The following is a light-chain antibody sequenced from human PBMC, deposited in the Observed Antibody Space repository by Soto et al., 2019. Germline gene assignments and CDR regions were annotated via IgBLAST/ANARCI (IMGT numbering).Light chain of an antibody. V-gene: IGKV2-28*01. Sequence: DIVMTQSPLSLPVTPGEPASISCRSSQSLLHSNGYNYLDWYLQKPGQSPQLLIYLGSHRASGVSDRFSGSGSGSDFTLKISRVEAEDVGVYDCMQALQTPFTFGPGTKVDI. CDR2: LGS. CDR1: QSLLHSNGYNY. CDR3: MQALQTPFT. J-gene: IGKJ3*01.